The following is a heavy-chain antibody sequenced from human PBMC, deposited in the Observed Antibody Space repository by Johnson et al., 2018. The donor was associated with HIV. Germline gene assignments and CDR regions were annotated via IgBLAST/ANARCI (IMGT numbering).Heavy chain of an antibody. CDR1: GFIFDDYA. CDR2: INWNGGRT. Sequence: EVQLVESGGGVVRPGGSLRLSCAASGFIFDDYAMSWVRQAPGKGLEWVSGINWNGGRTSYADSVKGRFSIARDNAKNSWYLQRNSLRADDTALYYCAKGRDYSSSWWHAFDIWGQGTMVTVSS. D-gene: IGHD6-13*01. V-gene: IGHV3-20*04. CDR3: AKGRDYSSSWWHAFDI. J-gene: IGHJ3*02.